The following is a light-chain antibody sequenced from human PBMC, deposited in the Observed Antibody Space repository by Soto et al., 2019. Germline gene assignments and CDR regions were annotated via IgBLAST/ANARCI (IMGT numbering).Light chain of an antibody. CDR3: QQYGNS. V-gene: IGKV3-20*01. J-gene: IGKJ4*01. CDR2: GAS. CDR1: QSLTSNY. Sequence: EMVLTQSPGTLSLSPGERATLSCRASQSLTSNYLAWYQQKPGQAPRLLIYGASSLATGIPDRFSGSGSATDFTLTISRLEPEEFAVYYCQQYGNSFGGGTMVEI.